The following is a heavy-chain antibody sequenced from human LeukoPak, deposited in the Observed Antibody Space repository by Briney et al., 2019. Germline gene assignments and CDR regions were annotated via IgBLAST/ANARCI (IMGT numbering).Heavy chain of an antibody. CDR2: INQDGSEK. J-gene: IGHJ6*02. CDR1: GFIFSSYW. D-gene: IGHD6-13*01. Sequence: GGSLRLSCAASGFIFSSYWMSWVRQAPGKGLEWVANINQDGSEKYYVDAVKDRFTISRDNAKNSLFLQMNSLTAEDTAVYYCARDGSSSWYTGYGMDVWGQGTTVTVSS. V-gene: IGHV3-7*01. CDR3: ARDGSSSWYTGYGMDV.